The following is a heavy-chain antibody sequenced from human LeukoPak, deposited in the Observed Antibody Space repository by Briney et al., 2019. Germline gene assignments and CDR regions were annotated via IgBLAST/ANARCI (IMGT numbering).Heavy chain of an antibody. D-gene: IGHD4-23*01. Sequence: GGSLRLSCAASGFTFSSYWMHWVRQAPGKGLVWVSRINSDGSSTSYPDPEKGRFTIARDNAKNTLYLQMNNLRAEDTAVYHCSSGNSHAFDIWGQGTMVTVSS. CDR2: INSDGSST. V-gene: IGHV3-74*01. CDR1: GFTFSSYW. J-gene: IGHJ3*02. CDR3: SSGNSHAFDI.